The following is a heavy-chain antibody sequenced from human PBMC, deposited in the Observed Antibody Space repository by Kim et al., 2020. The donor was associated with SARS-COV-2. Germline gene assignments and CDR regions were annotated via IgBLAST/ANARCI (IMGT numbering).Heavy chain of an antibody. CDR3: ARGDTAIDY. J-gene: IGHJ4*02. Sequence: GGSLRLSCAASGFTVSSNYMSWVRQAPGKGLEWVSVIYTGGDTYYADSVKGRFTISRDKSKNTVYLQMNSLRVEDTAVYYCARGDTAIDYWGQGNLVTVS. CDR1: GFTVSSNY. D-gene: IGHD5-18*01. CDR2: IYTGGDT. V-gene: IGHV3-53*01.